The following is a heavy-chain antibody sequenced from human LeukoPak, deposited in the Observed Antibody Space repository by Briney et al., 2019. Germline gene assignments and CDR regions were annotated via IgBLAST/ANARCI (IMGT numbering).Heavy chain of an antibody. CDR1: GFSIRSHG. Sequence: GRSLRLSCAASGFSIRSHGMHWVRQAPGKGLEWVAVIWYDGSNKYYADSVKGRFTISRDNSKNTLYLQMNSLRAEDTAVYYCARTPGDCSSSSCGHPFDYWGQGTLVTVSS. V-gene: IGHV3-33*01. CDR3: ARTPGDCSSSSCGHPFDY. J-gene: IGHJ4*02. CDR2: IWYDGSNK. D-gene: IGHD2-2*01.